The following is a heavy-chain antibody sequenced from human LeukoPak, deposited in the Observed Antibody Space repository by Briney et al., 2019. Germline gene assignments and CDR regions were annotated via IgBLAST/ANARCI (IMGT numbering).Heavy chain of an antibody. J-gene: IGHJ6*02. D-gene: IGHD2-15*01. CDR1: GFTFSSYV. V-gene: IGHV3-64*01. Sequence: GGSLRLSCAASGFTFSSYVMHWVRQAPGQGLEYASAISGNAGSTYYANSVKGRFTISRDNSKNTMYLQMGSPRAEDMAVYYCGRAVVPAAPYYYYGVDVWGQGTTVTVSS. CDR3: GRAVVPAAPYYYYGVDV. CDR2: ISGNAGST.